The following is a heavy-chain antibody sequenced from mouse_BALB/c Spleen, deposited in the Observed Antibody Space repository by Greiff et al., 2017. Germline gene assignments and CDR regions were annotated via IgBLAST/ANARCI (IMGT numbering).Heavy chain of an antibody. CDR2: IDPANGNT. J-gene: IGHJ4*01. Sequence: EVKLQESGAELVKPGASVKLSCTASGFNIKDTYMHWVKQRPEQGLEWIGRIDPANGNTKYDPKFQGKATITADTSSNTAYLQLSSLTSEDTAVYYCARSRGYDAMDYWGQGTSVTVSS. CDR3: ARSRGYDAMDY. V-gene: IGHV14-3*02. CDR1: GFNIKDTY.